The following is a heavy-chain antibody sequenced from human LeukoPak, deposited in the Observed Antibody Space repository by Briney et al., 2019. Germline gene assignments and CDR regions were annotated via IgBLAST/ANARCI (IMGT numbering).Heavy chain of an antibody. D-gene: IGHD3-9*01. CDR3: AREKKLRYFDWLYFDL. Sequence: SGPTLVNPTQTLTLTCTFSGFSLSTSGVGVGWIRQPPGKALEWLALIYWDDDKRYSPSLKSRLTITKDTSKNQVVLTMTNMDPVDTATYYCAREKKLRYFDWLYFDLWGRGTLVTVSS. CDR2: IYWDDDK. CDR1: GFSLSTSGVG. J-gene: IGHJ2*01. V-gene: IGHV2-5*02.